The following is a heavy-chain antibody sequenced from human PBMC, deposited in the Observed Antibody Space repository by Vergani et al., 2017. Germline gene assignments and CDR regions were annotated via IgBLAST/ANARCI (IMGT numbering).Heavy chain of an antibody. CDR3: ARDSRVVVAATGVDY. J-gene: IGHJ4*02. D-gene: IGHD2-15*01. CDR2: INPNSGGT. CDR1: GYTFTGYY. V-gene: IGHV1-2*02. Sequence: QVQLVQSGAEVKKPGASVKVSCKASGYTFTGYYMHWVRQAPGQGLEWMGWINPNSGGTNYVQKFQGRVTMTRDTSISTAYMELSRLRSDDTAVYYCARDSRVVVAATGVDYWGQGTLVTVSS.